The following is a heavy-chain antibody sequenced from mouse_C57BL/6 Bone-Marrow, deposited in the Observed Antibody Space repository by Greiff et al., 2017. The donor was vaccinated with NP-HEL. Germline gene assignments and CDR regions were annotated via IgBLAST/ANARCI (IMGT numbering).Heavy chain of an antibody. Sequence: VKLQESGAELVKPGASVKLSCKASGYTFTEYTIHWVKQRSGQGLEWIGWFYPGSGSIKYNEKFKDKATLTADKSSSTVYMELSRLTSEDSAVYFCARPSDYYGSSGWYAMDYWGQGTSVTVSS. CDR1: GYTFTEYT. V-gene: IGHV1-62-2*01. D-gene: IGHD1-1*01. CDR3: ARPSDYYGSSGWYAMDY. J-gene: IGHJ4*01. CDR2: FYPGSGSI.